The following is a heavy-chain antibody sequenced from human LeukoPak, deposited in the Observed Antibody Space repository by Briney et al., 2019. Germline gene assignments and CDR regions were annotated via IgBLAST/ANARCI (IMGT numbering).Heavy chain of an antibody. Sequence: ASVKVSCKASGYTFTGYYMHWVRQAPGQGLEWMGGIIPIFGTANYAQKFQGRVTITADESTSTAYMELSSLRSEDTAVYYCARGPGLDYWGQGTLVTVSS. CDR1: GYTFTGYY. CDR3: ARGPGLDY. CDR2: IIPIFGTA. V-gene: IGHV1-69*13. J-gene: IGHJ4*02.